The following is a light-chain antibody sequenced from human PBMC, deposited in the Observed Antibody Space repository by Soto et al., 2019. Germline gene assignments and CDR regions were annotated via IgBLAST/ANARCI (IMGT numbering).Light chain of an antibody. CDR3: QQRRDWPLT. Sequence: EIVLTQSPATLSLSPGERATLSCRASQSLNSYLAWFQQKPGQAPRLLIYDASNRAADIPARFSGSGSGTDFTLTISSLEPADFAVYYGQQRRDWPLTFGGGTKVEIK. J-gene: IGKJ4*01. V-gene: IGKV3-11*01. CDR1: QSLNSY. CDR2: DAS.